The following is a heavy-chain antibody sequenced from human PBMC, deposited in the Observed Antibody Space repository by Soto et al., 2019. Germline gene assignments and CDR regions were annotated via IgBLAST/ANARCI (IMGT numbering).Heavy chain of an antibody. CDR2: ISYDGSNK. CDR3: ASYAEGLELLYYFDY. J-gene: IGHJ4*02. D-gene: IGHD1-7*01. Sequence: PGGSLRLSCAASGFTFSSYAMHWVRQAPGKGLEWVAVISYDGSNKYYADSVKGRFTISRDNSKNTLYLQMNSLRAEDTAVYYCASYAEGLELLYYFDYWGQGTLVTVSS. CDR1: GFTFSSYA. V-gene: IGHV3-30-3*01.